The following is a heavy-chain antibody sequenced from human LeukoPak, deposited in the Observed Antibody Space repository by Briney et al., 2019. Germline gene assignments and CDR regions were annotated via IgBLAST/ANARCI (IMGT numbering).Heavy chain of an antibody. D-gene: IGHD5-12*01. CDR2: IIPIFGTA. CDR1: GGTFSSYA. CDR3: ARGLPVDIVATITGPFDY. V-gene: IGHV1-69*13. Sequence: GASVKVSCKASGGTFSSYAISWVRQAPGQGLEWMGGIIPIFGTANYAQKFQGRVTITADESTSAAYMELSSLRSEDTAVYYCARGLPVDIVATITGPFDYWGQGTLVTVSS. J-gene: IGHJ4*02.